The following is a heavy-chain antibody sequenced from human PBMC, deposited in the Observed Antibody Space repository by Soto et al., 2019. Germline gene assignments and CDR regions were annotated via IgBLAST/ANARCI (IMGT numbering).Heavy chain of an antibody. D-gene: IGHD3-16*02. CDR1: GFTFSTSG. CDR3: AKDWGGSYTRGGAFDI. V-gene: IGHV3-33*06. J-gene: IGHJ3*02. CDR2: IWYDGSNA. Sequence: QVQLVESGGGVVQPGGSLILSCAPSGFTFSTSGMHWVRQAPGKGLEWVAVIWYDGSNAYYADSVKGRFTISRDNLRNTQSLQMNSLRAEDTAIYCCAKDWGGSYTRGGAFDIWGQGAMVTVSS.